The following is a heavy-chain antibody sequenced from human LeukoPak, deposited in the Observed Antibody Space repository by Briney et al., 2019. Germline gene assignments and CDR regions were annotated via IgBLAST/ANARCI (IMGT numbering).Heavy chain of an antibody. J-gene: IGHJ4*02. CDR1: GFTFSNYA. Sequence: GGSLRLSCAVSGFTFSNYAMHWVRQAPGKGLEWVALISYDGTNEYYADSVKGRFTISRDNSKSTLYLQMNSLRAEDTAVYYCAKGGYSYGSDYWGQGTLVTVSS. D-gene: IGHD5-18*01. CDR3: AKGGYSYGSDY. CDR2: ISYDGTNE. V-gene: IGHV3-30*18.